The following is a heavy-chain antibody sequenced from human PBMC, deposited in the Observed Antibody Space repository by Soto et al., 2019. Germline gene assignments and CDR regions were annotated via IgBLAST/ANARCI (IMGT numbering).Heavy chain of an antibody. Sequence: GGSLRLSCAASGFTFSNAWMNWVRQAPGKGLEWVGRIKSKTDGGTTDYAAPVKGRFTISRYDSKNTLYLQMNSLKTEDTAVYYCTTDPEYSSSWSHYYYGMDVWGQGTTVTVSS. J-gene: IGHJ6*02. D-gene: IGHD6-13*01. CDR2: IKSKTDGGTT. CDR3: TTDPEYSSSWSHYYYGMDV. CDR1: GFTFSNAW. V-gene: IGHV3-15*07.